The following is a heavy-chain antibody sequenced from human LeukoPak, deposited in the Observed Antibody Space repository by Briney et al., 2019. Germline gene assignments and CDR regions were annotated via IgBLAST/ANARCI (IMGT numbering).Heavy chain of an antibody. CDR1: GFTFSNAW. J-gene: IGHJ4*02. CDR3: TRGYYDSSGYHGHYFDY. Sequence: PGGSLRLSCAASGFTFSNAWMSWVRQAPGKGLEWVGRIKSKTDGGTIDYVAPVKGRFTISRDDSKNTLYLQMNSLKTEDTAVYYCTRGYYDSSGYHGHYFDYWGQGTLVTVSS. D-gene: IGHD3-22*01. V-gene: IGHV3-15*01. CDR2: IKSKTDGGTI.